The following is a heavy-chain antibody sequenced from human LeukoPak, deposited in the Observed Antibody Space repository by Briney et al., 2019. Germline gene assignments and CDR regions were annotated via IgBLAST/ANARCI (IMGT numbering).Heavy chain of an antibody. D-gene: IGHD6-13*01. CDR2: ISGSGGST. J-gene: IGHJ4*02. CDR3: AKTGDLIAAAGTGNYFDY. V-gene: IGHV3-23*01. Sequence: GGSLTLSCAASGFTCSSYAMSWVPQAPGKGLEWVSAISGSGGSTYYADPVKGRFTISRDKSKNTLYLQMNSLRAEDTAVYYCAKTGDLIAAAGTGNYFDYWGQGTLVTVSS. CDR1: GFTCSSYA.